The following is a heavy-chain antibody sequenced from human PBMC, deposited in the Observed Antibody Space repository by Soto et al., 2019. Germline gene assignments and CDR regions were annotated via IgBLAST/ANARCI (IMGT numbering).Heavy chain of an antibody. V-gene: IGHV1-69*01. D-gene: IGHD3-3*01. CDR2: IIPIFGTA. J-gene: IGHJ6*02. Sequence: QVQLVQSGAEVKKPGSSVKVSCKASGGTFSSYAISWVRQAPGQGLECMGGIIPIFGTANYAQKFQGRVTITADESTSTAYMELSSLRSEDTAVYYCARGERVTIFGLVIIGGMDVWGQGTTVTVSS. CDR3: ARGERVTIFGLVIIGGMDV. CDR1: GGTFSSYA.